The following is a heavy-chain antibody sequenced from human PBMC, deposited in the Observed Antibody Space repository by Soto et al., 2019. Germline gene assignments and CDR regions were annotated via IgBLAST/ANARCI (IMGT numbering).Heavy chain of an antibody. CDR2: ISYDGSNK. J-gene: IGHJ4*02. Sequence: QVQLVESGGGVVQPGRSLRLSCAASGFTFSSYAMHWVRQAPGKGLEWVAVISYDGSNKYYADSVKGRFTISRDNSKTRSLQMNSLRAEDTAVYYCVRDKSPYSSGWHNRHFDYWGQGTLVTVSS. V-gene: IGHV3-30-3*01. CDR3: VRDKSPYSSGWHNRHFDY. D-gene: IGHD6-19*01. CDR1: GFTFSSYA.